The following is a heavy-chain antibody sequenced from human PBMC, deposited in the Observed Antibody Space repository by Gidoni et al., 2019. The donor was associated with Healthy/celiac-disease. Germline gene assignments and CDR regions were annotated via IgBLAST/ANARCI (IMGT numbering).Heavy chain of an antibody. CDR3: ARAKTIVGATLDY. CDR1: GYTFTGYY. CDR2: INPNSGGT. V-gene: IGHV1-2*04. D-gene: IGHD1-26*01. Sequence: QVQLVQSVAEVKKPGDSVKVSCKASGYTFTGYYMHWVRQAPGQGLEWMGWINPNSGGTNYAQKFQGWVTMTRDTSISTNYMELSRLRSDDTAVYYCARAKTIVGATLDYWGQGTLVTVSS. J-gene: IGHJ4*02.